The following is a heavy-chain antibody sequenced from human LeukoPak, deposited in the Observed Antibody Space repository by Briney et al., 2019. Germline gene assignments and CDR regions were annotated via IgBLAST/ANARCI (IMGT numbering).Heavy chain of an antibody. V-gene: IGHV1-8*01. CDR2: MNPNSGNT. J-gene: IGHJ5*02. CDR3: ARKRPIAVATNHWFDP. D-gene: IGHD6-19*01. CDR1: GYTFTSYD. Sequence: ASVKVSCKASGYTFTSYDIDWVRQATGQGLEWMGWMNPNSGNTGYAQKFQGRVTMTRNTSISTAYMELSSLRSEDTAVYYCARKRPIAVATNHWFDPWGQGTLVTVSS.